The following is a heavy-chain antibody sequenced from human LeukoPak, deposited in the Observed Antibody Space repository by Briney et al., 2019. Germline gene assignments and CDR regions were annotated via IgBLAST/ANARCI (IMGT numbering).Heavy chain of an antibody. D-gene: IGHD6-19*01. V-gene: IGHV3-66*01. CDR1: GFTVSSNY. J-gene: IGHJ4*02. CDR2: IYSGGST. Sequence: GGSLRLSCAVSGFTVSSNYMSWVRQAPGKGLEWVSVIYSGGSTYYADSVKGRFTISRDNSKNTLYLQMNSLRAEDTAVYYCARDLFSSGWYEPFDYWGQGTLVTVSS. CDR3: ARDLFSSGWYEPFDY.